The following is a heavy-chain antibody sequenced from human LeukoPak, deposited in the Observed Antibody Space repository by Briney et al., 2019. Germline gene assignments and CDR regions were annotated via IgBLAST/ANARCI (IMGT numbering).Heavy chain of an antibody. CDR2: VYTSGST. CDR1: GGSISNYY. Sequence: SETLSLTCTVSGGSISNYYWSWIRQPAGKGLEWIGRVYTSGSTNYNPSLKSRVTMSVDTSKNQFSLKLTSVTAADTAVYYCARGLGYYGSGSYVYNWFVPWGQGSLVTVSS. J-gene: IGHJ5*02. D-gene: IGHD3-10*01. V-gene: IGHV4-4*07. CDR3: ARGLGYYGSGSYVYNWFVP.